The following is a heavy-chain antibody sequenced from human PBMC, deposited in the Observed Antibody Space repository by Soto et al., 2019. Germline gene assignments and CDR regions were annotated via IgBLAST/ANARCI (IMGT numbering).Heavy chain of an antibody. Sequence: QVQLKESGPGLAKPSETLSLTCTVSGGSLTGYFWSWIRQSPGGGLEWLGNIHDSGRTTYNPSLQSRVTISTEAPKNQFSLKRRSVTAADTAVNYCARGGGWLPQYWGQGTLVTVSS. CDR1: GGSLTGYF. D-gene: IGHD5-12*01. CDR3: ARGGGWLPQY. CDR2: IHDSGRT. J-gene: IGHJ4*02. V-gene: IGHV4-59*01.